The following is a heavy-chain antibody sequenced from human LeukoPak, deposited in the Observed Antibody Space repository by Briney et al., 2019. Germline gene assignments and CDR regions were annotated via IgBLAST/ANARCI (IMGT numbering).Heavy chain of an antibody. CDR3: ARGPSVAYYFDY. D-gene: IGHD5-12*01. V-gene: IGHV3-66*01. CDR1: GFTVSSNY. Sequence: GGSLRLSCAASGFTVSSNYMSWVRQAPGKGLEWVPVIYSGGSTYYADSVKGRFTISRDNSKNTLYLQMNSLRAEDTAVYYCARGPSVAYYFDYWGQGTLVTVSS. J-gene: IGHJ4*02. CDR2: IYSGGST.